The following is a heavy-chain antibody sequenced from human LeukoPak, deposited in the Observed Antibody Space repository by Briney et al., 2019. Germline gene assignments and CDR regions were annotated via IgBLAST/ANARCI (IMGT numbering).Heavy chain of an antibody. CDR1: GFTFSSYA. Sequence: GGSLRLSCSASGFTFSSYAMHWVRQAPGKGLEYVSAISSNGGSTYYADSVKGRFTISRDNSKNTLYLQMSSLRAEDTAVYYCVKESSGWYGYFDYWGQGTLVTVSS. CDR3: VKESSGWYGYFDY. J-gene: IGHJ4*02. CDR2: ISSNGGST. D-gene: IGHD6-19*01. V-gene: IGHV3-64D*06.